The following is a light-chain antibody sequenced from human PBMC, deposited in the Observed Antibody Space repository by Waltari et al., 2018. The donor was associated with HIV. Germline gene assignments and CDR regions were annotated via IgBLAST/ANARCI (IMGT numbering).Light chain of an antibody. CDR3: QQYNQGPLGIT. CDR1: QSVSNN. V-gene: IGKV3-15*01. Sequence: EIVMTQSPATLSVSPGGRATLFCRASQSVSNNLAWYQQKPGQGPRLRMYGATTRATGIPARFGGSGSGTEFTLTISSLQSEDFGLYYCQQYNQGPLGITFGQGTRLEI. CDR2: GAT. J-gene: IGKJ5*01.